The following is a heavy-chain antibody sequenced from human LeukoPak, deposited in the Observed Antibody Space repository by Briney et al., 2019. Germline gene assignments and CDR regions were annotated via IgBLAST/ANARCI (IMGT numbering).Heavy chain of an antibody. J-gene: IGHJ3*02. V-gene: IGHV4-39*01. D-gene: IGHD3-3*01. CDR3: ARPTNHYDFWSGYAVYAFDI. CDR1: GGSISSSSYY. CDR2: IYYSGST. Sequence: PSETLSLTCTVSGGSISSSSYYWGWIRQPPGKGLEWIGSIYYSGSTYYNPSLKSRVTISVDTSKNQFSLKLSSVPAADTAVYYCARPTNHYDFWSGYAVYAFDIWGQGTMVTVSS.